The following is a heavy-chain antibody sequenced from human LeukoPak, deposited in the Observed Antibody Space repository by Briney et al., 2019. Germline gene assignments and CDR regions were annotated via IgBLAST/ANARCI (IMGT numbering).Heavy chain of an antibody. D-gene: IGHD3-10*01. J-gene: IGHJ5*02. Sequence: SETLSLTCAVYGGSFSGYYWSWIRQPPGKGLEWIGEINHSGSTNYNPSLKSRVTISVDTSKNQFSLKLSSVTAADTAVYYCARGRKVRGGYNWFDPWGQGTLVTVSS. V-gene: IGHV4-34*01. CDR3: ARGRKVRGGYNWFDP. CDR1: GGSFSGYY. CDR2: INHSGST.